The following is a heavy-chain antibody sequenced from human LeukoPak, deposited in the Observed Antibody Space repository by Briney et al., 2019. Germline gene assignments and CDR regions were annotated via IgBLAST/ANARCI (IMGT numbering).Heavy chain of an antibody. D-gene: IGHD2-2*01. CDR3: ARDNEDIVVVPAASYYYYYYMDV. J-gene: IGHJ6*03. Sequence: PGGSLRLSCAASGFTFSNFWMSWVRQAPGKGLEWVANIKEDESEQYYVDSVKGRFTISRDNAKNSLFLQMNSLRAENTAVYYCARDNEDIVVVPAASYYYYYYMDVWGKGTTVTVSS. CDR2: IKEDESEQ. CDR1: GFTFSNFW. V-gene: IGHV3-7*01.